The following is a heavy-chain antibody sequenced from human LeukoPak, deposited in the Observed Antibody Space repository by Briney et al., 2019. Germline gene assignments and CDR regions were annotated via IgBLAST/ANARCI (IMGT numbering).Heavy chain of an antibody. J-gene: IGHJ4*02. CDR1: GFTFSSYS. D-gene: IGHD6-19*01. CDR2: ISSSSSTI. CDR3: ASSFSSGWHVADYFDY. Sequence: PGGSLRLSCAASGFTFSSYSMNWVRQAPGKGLEWVSYISSSSSTIYYADSVKGRFTISRDNAKNSVYLQMNSLRVEDTAVYYCASSFSSGWHVADYFDYWGQGTLVTVSS. V-gene: IGHV3-48*04.